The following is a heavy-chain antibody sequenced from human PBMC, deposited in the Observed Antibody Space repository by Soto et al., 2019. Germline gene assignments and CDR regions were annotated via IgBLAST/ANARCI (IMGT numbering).Heavy chain of an antibody. Sequence: ASVKVSCKASGYTFTSYGISWVRQAPGQGLEWMGWISAYNGNTNYAQKLQGRVTMTTDTSTSTAYMELRSLRSDDTAVYYCARMDNLEQQLTWDYYYYYGMDVWGQGTTVTVSS. J-gene: IGHJ6*02. CDR2: ISAYNGNT. CDR3: ARMDNLEQQLTWDYYYYYGMDV. CDR1: GYTFTSYG. V-gene: IGHV1-18*01. D-gene: IGHD6-13*01.